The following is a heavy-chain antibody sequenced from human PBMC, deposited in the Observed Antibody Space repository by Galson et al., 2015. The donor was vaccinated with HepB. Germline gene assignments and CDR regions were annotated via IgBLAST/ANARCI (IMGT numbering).Heavy chain of an antibody. V-gene: IGHV3-48*03. Sequence: SLRLSCAASGFTFSSYEMNWVRQAPGKGLEWVSYISSSGSTIYYADSVKGRFTISRDNAKNSLYLQMNSLRAEDTAVYYCARVGGGGSGAGMWYYGMDAWGQGTTVTVSS. J-gene: IGHJ6*02. CDR3: ARVGGGGSGAGMWYYGMDA. D-gene: IGHD3-10*01. CDR1: GFTFSSYE. CDR2: ISSSGSTI.